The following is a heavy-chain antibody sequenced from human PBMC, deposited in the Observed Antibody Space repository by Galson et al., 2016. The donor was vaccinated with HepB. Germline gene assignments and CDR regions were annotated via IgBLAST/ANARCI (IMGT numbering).Heavy chain of an antibody. V-gene: IGHV3-33*03. J-gene: IGHJ6*04. CDR1: GFTISSYG. D-gene: IGHD3-22*01. Sequence: SLRLSCAASGFTISSYGIHWVRQVPGKALEWVALIWHDGSNKFYAASVKGRFTISRDNAKNSVFLQMSGLRAEDTAVYFCAKERPAMAQGLSMNYYGMDVWGKGTTVTVSS. CDR2: IWHDGSNK. CDR3: AKERPAMAQGLSMNYYGMDV.